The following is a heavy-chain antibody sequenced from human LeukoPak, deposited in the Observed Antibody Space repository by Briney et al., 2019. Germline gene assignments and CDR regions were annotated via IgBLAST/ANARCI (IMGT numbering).Heavy chain of an antibody. J-gene: IGHJ4*02. CDR3: ARGSYYFDY. CDR2: ISGSGGST. D-gene: IGHD3-10*01. CDR1: GLTFSSYA. Sequence: GGSLRLSCAASGLTFSSYAMSWVRQAPGKGLEWVSVISGSGGSTYYADSVKGRFTISRDNSKNTLYLQMNSLRAEDTAVYYCARGSYYFDYWGQGTLVTVSS. V-gene: IGHV3-23*01.